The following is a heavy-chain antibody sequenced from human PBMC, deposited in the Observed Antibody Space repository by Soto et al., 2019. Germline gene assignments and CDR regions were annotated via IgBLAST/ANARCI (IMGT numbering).Heavy chain of an antibody. V-gene: IGHV1-69*06. J-gene: IGHJ6*02. CDR2: IIPIFGTA. CDR3: ARVGPPGVVVVAARLSREYYYYGMDV. D-gene: IGHD2-15*01. Sequence: SVKVSCKASGGTFSSYAISWVRQAPGQGLEWMGGIIPIFGTANYAQKFQGRVTITADKSTSTAYMELSSLRSEDTAVYYCARVGPPGVVVVAARLSREYYYYGMDVWGQGTTVTVSS. CDR1: GGTFSSYA.